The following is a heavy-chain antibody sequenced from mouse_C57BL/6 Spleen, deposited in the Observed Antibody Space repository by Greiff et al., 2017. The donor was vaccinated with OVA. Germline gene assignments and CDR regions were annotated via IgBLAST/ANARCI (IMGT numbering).Heavy chain of an antibody. CDR2: IHPNSGST. V-gene: IGHV1-64*01. CDR1: GYTFTSYW. D-gene: IGHD2-1*01. J-gene: IGHJ1*03. CDR3: AVYYGKTWYCDV. Sequence: VQLQQPGAELVKPGASVKLSCKASGYTFTSYWMHWVKQRPGQGLEWIGMIHPNSGSTNYNEKFKSKATLTVDKSSSTAYMQLSSLTSEDSAVYYCAVYYGKTWYCDVWGTGTTVTVSS.